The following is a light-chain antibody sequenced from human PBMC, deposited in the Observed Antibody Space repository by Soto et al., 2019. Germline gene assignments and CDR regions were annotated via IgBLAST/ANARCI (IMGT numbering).Light chain of an antibody. Sequence: DIVMTQSPDSLAVSLGERATINCKSSQPVLSRSNNKNYLSWYQQKPGQPTKLLISWESTRESGVPDRFSGSGSGTDFTLTISTRQAEDVADYYCQQDDSAPWAFGQGTKVEIQ. J-gene: IGKJ1*01. CDR3: QQDDSAPWA. CDR1: QPVLSRSNNKNY. V-gene: IGKV4-1*01. CDR2: WES.